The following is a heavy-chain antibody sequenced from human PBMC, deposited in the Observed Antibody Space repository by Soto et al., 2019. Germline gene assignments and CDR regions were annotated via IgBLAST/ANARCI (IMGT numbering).Heavy chain of an antibody. Sequence: GGSLRLSCAASGFTFSSYGMHWVRQAPGKGLEWVAVISYDGSNKYYADSVKGRFTISRDNSKNTLYLQMNSLRAEDTAVYYCAKVAGVGYYYGMDVWGQGTTVTVSS. V-gene: IGHV3-30*18. CDR2: ISYDGSNK. CDR1: GFTFSSYG. J-gene: IGHJ6*02. CDR3: AKVAGVGYYYGMDV.